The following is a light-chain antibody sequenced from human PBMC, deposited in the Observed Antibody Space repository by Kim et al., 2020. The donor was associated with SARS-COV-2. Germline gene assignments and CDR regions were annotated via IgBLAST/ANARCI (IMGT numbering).Light chain of an antibody. CDR1: QDISNN. J-gene: IGKJ3*01. CDR3: QQYDNLLRLT. Sequence: DIQMTQSPSSLSASVGDRVTITCQASQDISNNLNWYQQKAGKAPKLLIYDASNLETGVPSRFSGSGSGTDFTFNISSLQPDDIATYYCQQYDNLLRLTFGPGTKVDIK. V-gene: IGKV1-33*01. CDR2: DAS.